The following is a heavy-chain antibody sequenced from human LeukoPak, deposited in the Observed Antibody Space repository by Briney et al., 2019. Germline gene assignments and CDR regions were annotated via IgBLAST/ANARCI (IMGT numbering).Heavy chain of an antibody. D-gene: IGHD3-3*01. Sequence: SETLSLTCTVSGDSINSYYWSWIRQPPGKGLEWIGCISYRGSTNYNPSLKSRVTISIDTSKNEFSLRLTSVTAADTAFYFCARDVGLWSDYGHWFDPWGQGILVTVSS. CDR1: GDSINSYY. CDR3: ARDVGLWSDYGHWFDP. CDR2: ISYRGST. V-gene: IGHV4-59*01. J-gene: IGHJ5*02.